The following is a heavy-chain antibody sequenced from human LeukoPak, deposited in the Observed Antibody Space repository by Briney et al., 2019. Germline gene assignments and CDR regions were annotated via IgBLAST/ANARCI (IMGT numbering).Heavy chain of an antibody. V-gene: IGHV3-23*01. CDR3: ARDSSMLRGPLVIYYFDF. CDR2: ITGRGDAT. J-gene: IGHJ4*02. Sequence: PGGSQRLSCAASGFTFDDYAMSWVRQAPGKGLEWVSTITGRGDATYYADSVKGRFTISRDNSKNTLYLQMNSLRADDTAVYYCARDSSMLRGPLVIYYFDFWGQGTLVTVSS. CDR1: GFTFDDYA. D-gene: IGHD3-10*01.